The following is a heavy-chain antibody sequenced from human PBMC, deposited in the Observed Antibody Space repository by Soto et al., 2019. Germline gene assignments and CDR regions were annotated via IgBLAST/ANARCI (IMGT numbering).Heavy chain of an antibody. V-gene: IGHV4-38-2*01. CDR3: SCKYHLD. CDR2: IYHTGTT. J-gene: IGHJ4*01. D-gene: IGHD2-2*01. Sequence: PENLRLTYAVSGDSITSICHWAWLRQSPGRGLQRVASIYHTGTTYYNPSLKSRVTISVDTSKNHFSLNLSSVTAADSAVSYCSCKYHLD. CDR1: GDSITSICH.